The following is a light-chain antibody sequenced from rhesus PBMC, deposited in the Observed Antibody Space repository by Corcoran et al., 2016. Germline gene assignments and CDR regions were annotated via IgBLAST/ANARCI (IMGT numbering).Light chain of an antibody. Sequence: DIVLTQSPASLAVSPGQRATFICRASESVSFFGINLIHWYQQKPGQPPKLLNNQASNKDTGTPARSTGSGSGTDCTLIINPVEADDAADYYCLKSKSSPTFGQGTKVEIK. CDR3: LKSKSSPT. V-gene: IGKV7-13*01. J-gene: IGKJ1*01. CDR1: ESVSFFGINL. CDR2: QAS.